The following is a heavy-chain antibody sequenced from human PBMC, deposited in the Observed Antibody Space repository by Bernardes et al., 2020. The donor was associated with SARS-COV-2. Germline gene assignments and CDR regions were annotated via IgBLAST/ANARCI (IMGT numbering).Heavy chain of an antibody. V-gene: IGHV3-72*01. D-gene: IGHD2-15*01. CDR2: TRNKANSYTT. Sequence: GYPKLCCSASGFTFVDHYMGWVRQDPGKGLEWVGRTRNKANSYTTEYAASVKGRFTISRDDSKNSLYLQMNSLKTEDTAVYYCARARPLGYCSGGSCAYGMDVWGQGTTVTVSS. CDR1: GFTFVDHY. CDR3: ARARPLGYCSGGSCAYGMDV. J-gene: IGHJ6*02.